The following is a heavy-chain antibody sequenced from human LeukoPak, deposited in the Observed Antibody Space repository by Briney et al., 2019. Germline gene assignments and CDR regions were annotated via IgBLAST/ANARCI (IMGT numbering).Heavy chain of an antibody. Sequence: PSETLSLTCAVYGGSFSGYYWSWIRQPPGKGLEWIGSIYYSGSTYYNPSLKSRVTISVDTSKNQFSLKLSSVTAADTAMYYCARHMGSYVVTPFDYWGQGTLVTVSS. CDR1: GGSFSGYY. D-gene: IGHD4-23*01. CDR3: ARHMGSYVVTPFDY. J-gene: IGHJ4*02. V-gene: IGHV4-34*01. CDR2: IYYSGST.